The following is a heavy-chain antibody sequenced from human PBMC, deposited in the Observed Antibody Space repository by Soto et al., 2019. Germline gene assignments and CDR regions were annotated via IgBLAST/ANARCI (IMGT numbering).Heavy chain of an antibody. J-gene: IGHJ4*02. CDR3: ARDVLGYYDSSGHFDY. D-gene: IGHD3-22*01. CDR2: IWYDGSNK. CDR1: GCPFSSSG. Sequence: VRSLRISCAASGCPFSSSGMHCCRHNPGKGLEWVAVIWYDGSNKYYADSVKGRFTISRDNSKNALYLQMNSLRAEDTAVYYCARDVLGYYDSSGHFDYWGQGTLVTVSS. V-gene: IGHV3-33*08.